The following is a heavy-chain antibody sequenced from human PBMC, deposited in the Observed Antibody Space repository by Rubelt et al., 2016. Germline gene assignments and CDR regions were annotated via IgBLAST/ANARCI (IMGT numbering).Heavy chain of an antibody. D-gene: IGHD6-13*01. CDR1: GGSFSGYY. V-gene: IGHV4-34*01. Sequence: GPGLVRPSETLSLTCAVYGGSFSGYYWSWIRQPPGKGLEWIGEINHSGSTNYNPSLKSRVTISVDTSKNQFSLKLSSVTAADTAVYYCASLSGVARIAAAGTSGWFDPWGQGTLVTVSS. CDR2: INHSGST. CDR3: ASLSGVARIAAAGTSGWFDP. J-gene: IGHJ5*02.